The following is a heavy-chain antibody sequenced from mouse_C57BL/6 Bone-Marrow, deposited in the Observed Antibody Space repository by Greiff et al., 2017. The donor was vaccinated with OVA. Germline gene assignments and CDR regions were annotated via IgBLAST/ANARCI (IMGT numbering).Heavy chain of an antibody. CDR3: ARDQDGYDLDY. J-gene: IGHJ2*01. V-gene: IGHV5-4*01. Sequence: EVKLMESGGGLVKPGGSLKLSCAASGFTFSSYAMSWVRQTPEKRLEWVATISDGGSYTYYPDNVKGRFTISRDNAKNNLYLQMSHLKSEDTAMYYCARDQDGYDLDYWGQGTTLTVSS. CDR1: GFTFSSYA. CDR2: ISDGGSYT. D-gene: IGHD2-2*01.